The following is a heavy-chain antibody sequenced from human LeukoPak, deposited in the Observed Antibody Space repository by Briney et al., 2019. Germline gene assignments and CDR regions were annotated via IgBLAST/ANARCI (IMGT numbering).Heavy chain of an antibody. J-gene: IGHJ3*02. V-gene: IGHV1-69*05. CDR2: IIPIFGTA. CDR1: GGTFSSYA. Sequence: SMKVSCKASGGTFSSYAISWGRQAPGQGLEWMGRIIPIFGTANYAQKFQGRVTITTDESTSTAYMELSSLRSEDTAVYYCARGFGEIDAFDIWGQGTMVTVSS. D-gene: IGHD3-10*01. CDR3: ARGFGEIDAFDI.